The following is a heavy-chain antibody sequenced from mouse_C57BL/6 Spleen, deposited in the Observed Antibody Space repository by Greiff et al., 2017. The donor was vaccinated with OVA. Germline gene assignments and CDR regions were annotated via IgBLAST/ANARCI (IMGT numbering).Heavy chain of an antibody. J-gene: IGHJ3*01. V-gene: IGHV1-76*01. CDR1: GYTFTDYY. CDR2: IYPGSGNT. D-gene: IGHD1-1*01. CDR3: GRSGDYEAWFAY. Sequence: QVHVKQSGAELVRPGASVKLSCKASGYTFTDYYINWVKQRPGQGLEWIARIYPGSGNTYYNEKFKGQATLTAEKSSSTVYMQLSSLTSEDSAVYFCGRSGDYEAWFAYWGQGTLVTVSA.